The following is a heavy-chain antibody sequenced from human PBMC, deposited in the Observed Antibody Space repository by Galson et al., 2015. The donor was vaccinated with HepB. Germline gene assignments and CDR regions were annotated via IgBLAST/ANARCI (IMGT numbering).Heavy chain of an antibody. CDR2: IYSGGST. D-gene: IGHD1-26*01. CDR1: GFTVSSNY. Sequence: SLRLSCAASGFTVSSNYMSWVRQAPGKGLEWVSVIYSGGSTYYADSVKGRFTISRDNSKNTLYLQMNSLRAEDTAVYYCARAGGGSYYSGFDYWGQGTLVTVSS. CDR3: ARAGGGSYYSGFDY. V-gene: IGHV3-66*01. J-gene: IGHJ4*02.